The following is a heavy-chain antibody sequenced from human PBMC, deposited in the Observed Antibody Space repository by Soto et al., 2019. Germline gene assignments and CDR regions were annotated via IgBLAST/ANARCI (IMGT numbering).Heavy chain of an antibody. Sequence: PEDLHLTYSVSGDFMSSPYWSWIRQPPGKGLEWIGYIYYSGSTNYNPSLKSRVTISVDTSKNQFSLKVSSVTAADTAVYCCARSYNWFDPRGQGTLVTVS. J-gene: IGHJ5*02. V-gene: IGHV4-59*11. CDR1: GDFMSSPY. CDR3: ARSYNWFDP. CDR2: IYYSGST.